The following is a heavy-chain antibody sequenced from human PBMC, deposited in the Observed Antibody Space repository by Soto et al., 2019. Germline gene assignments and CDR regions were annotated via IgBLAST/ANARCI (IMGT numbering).Heavy chain of an antibody. J-gene: IGHJ5*02. CDR1: GGSISSGGYS. Sequence: PSETLSLTCAVSGGSISSGGYSWSWIRQPPGKGLEWIGYIYHSGSTYYNPSLKSRVTISVDTSKNQFSLKLSSVTAADTAVYYCARASTVTTRGSRNNWFDPWGQGTPVTVSS. V-gene: IGHV4-30-2*01. CDR2: IYHSGST. D-gene: IGHD4-17*01. CDR3: ARASTVTTRGSRNNWFDP.